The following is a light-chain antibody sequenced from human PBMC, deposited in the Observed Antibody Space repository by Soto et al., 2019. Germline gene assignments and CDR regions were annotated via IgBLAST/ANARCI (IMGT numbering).Light chain of an antibody. CDR1: SSNIGAGYD. Sequence: QSVLTQPPSVSGAPGQRVTISCTGSSSNIGAGYDVHWYQQLPGTAPKLLIYGNSNRPSGVPDRFSGSKSGTSASLAITGLRAADEADYYCQSYDSSLSGGGFGGGTKLTVL. J-gene: IGLJ3*02. V-gene: IGLV1-40*01. CDR2: GNS. CDR3: QSYDSSLSGGG.